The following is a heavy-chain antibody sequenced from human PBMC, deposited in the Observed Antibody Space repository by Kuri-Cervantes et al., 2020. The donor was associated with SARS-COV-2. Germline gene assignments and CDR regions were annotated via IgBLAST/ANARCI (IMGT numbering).Heavy chain of an antibody. Sequence: ASVKVSCKASGYTFTSYCMHWVRQAPGQGLEWMGIINPSGGSTSYAQKFQGRVTMTRDTSTSTVYMELSSLRSEDTAVYYCATAPGLPSGSINWFDPWGQGTLVTVSS. V-gene: IGHV1-46*01. D-gene: IGHD3-10*01. CDR3: ATAPGLPSGSINWFDP. CDR2: INPSGGST. J-gene: IGHJ5*02. CDR1: GYTFTSYC.